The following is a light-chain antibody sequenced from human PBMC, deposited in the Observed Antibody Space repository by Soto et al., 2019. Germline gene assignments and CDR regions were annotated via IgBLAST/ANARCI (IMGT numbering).Light chain of an antibody. CDR2: GAS. Sequence: TRRNQSHSSLSASTGGRVTITCRASQGISTWLAWYQQKPGKAPKLLIYGASSLQCGVPARFRGSGSGTDFTLTISSLQAEDAAAYYCQQYYSIPITFGQGTRLEI. CDR1: QGISTW. CDR3: QQYYSIPIT. V-gene: IGKV1-8*01. J-gene: IGKJ5*01.